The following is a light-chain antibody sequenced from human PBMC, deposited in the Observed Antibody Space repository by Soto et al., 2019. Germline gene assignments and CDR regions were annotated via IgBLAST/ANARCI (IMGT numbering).Light chain of an antibody. CDR3: QQYYSSPWT. CDR2: GAS. Sequence: IVMPQYPATLSVSPGERSALSCMASQSVSSNLAWYQQKPGQAPRLLIYGASTRATGIPARFSGSGSGTEFTLTISSLRAEDVAVYFCQQYYSSPWTFGQGTKVDIK. V-gene: IGKV3-15*01. J-gene: IGKJ1*01. CDR1: QSVSSN.